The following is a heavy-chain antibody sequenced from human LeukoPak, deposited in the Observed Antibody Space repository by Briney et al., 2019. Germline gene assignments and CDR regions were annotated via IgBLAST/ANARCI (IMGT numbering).Heavy chain of an antibody. CDR2: IYYSGCT. J-gene: IGHJ5*02. D-gene: IGHD3-3*01. CDR3: ARVLYDFWSGYFWFDP. Sequence: SETLSLTCTVSGGSISSYYWSWIRQPPGKGLEWIGYIYYSGCTNYNPPLTSRVTISVDTSKKQFSLKLSSVTAADTAVYYCARVLYDFWSGYFWFDPWGQGTLVTVSS. CDR1: GGSISSYY. V-gene: IGHV4-59*01.